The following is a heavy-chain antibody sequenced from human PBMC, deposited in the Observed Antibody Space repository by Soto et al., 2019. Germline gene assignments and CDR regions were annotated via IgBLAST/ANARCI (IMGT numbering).Heavy chain of an antibody. D-gene: IGHD2-8*01. J-gene: IGHJ4*02. CDR1: GGSISSSRYY. CDR2: IFYSGST. CDR3: ARLNGYFDY. Sequence: QLQLQESGPGLVKPSETLSLTCTVSGGSISSSRYYWGWIRQPPGKGLEWIGSIFYSGSTYYNPSLKSRVTISVDSSKNQFSRKLSSVTAADTAVYYCARLNGYFDYWGQGTLVTVSS. V-gene: IGHV4-39*01.